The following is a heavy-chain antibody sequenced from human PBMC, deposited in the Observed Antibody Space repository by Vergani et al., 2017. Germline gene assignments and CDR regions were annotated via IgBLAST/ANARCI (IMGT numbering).Heavy chain of an antibody. CDR3: TTXLGYCSGGSCYTRPYFDY. CDR2: IKSKTDGGTT. V-gene: IGHV3-15*07. CDR1: GFTFSNAW. D-gene: IGHD2-15*01. J-gene: IGHJ4*02. Sequence: EVQLVESGGGLVKPGGSLRLSCAASGFTFSNAWMNWVRQAPGKGLEWVGRIKSKTDGGTTDYAAPVKGRFTISRDDSKNTLYLQMNSLKTEDTAVYYCTTXLGYCSGGSCYTRPYFDYWGQGTLVTVSS.